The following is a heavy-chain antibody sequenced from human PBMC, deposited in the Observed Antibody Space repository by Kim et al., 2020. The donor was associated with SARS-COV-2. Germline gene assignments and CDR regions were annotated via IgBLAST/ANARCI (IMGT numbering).Heavy chain of an antibody. CDR3: ARWGSSAWFDP. D-gene: IGHD6-6*01. CDR1: GGSISSSSYY. V-gene: IGHV4-39*01. CDR2: IYYSGST. J-gene: IGHJ5*02. Sequence: SETLSLTCTVSGGSISSSSYYWGWIRQPPGKGLEWIGSIYYSGSTYYNPSLKSRVTISVDTSKNQFSLKLSSVTAADTAVYYCARWGSSAWFDPWGQGTLVTVSS.